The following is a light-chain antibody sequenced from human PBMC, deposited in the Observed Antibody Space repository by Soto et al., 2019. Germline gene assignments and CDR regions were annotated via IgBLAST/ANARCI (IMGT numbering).Light chain of an antibody. CDR2: GAS. CDR1: QSVSSS. J-gene: IGKJ1*01. V-gene: IGKV3-15*01. Sequence: EIVMTQSPATLSVSPGESATLSCRASQSVSSSFLAWYQQKAGQAPRLLIYGASTRATGIPARFSGSGSGTEFTLTISSLQSEDFAVYYCQQYNNWPPKTFGQGTKVDIK. CDR3: QQYNNWPPKT.